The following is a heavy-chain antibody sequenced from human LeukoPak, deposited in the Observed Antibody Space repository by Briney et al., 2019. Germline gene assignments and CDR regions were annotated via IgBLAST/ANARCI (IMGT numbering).Heavy chain of an antibody. CDR2: ISYDGSNK. D-gene: IGHD3-3*01. J-gene: IGHJ5*02. Sequence: GRSLRLSCAASGFTFDDYAMHWVRQAPGKGLEWVAVISYDGSNKYYADSVKGRFTISRDNSKNTLYLQMNSLRAEDTAVYYCAKGPEDDFWSGPNWFDPWGQGTLVTVSS. CDR1: GFTFDDYA. V-gene: IGHV3-30*18. CDR3: AKGPEDDFWSGPNWFDP.